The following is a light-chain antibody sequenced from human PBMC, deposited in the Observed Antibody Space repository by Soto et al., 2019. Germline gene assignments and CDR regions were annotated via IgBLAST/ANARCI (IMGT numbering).Light chain of an antibody. CDR3: SSYSISTAYL. J-gene: IGLJ1*01. V-gene: IGLV2-14*01. Sequence: QSALTQPASVSGSPGQSITISCTGTSSDVGGYKFVSWYQQHPGKAPKLMIYEVSNRPSGVSYRFSGSKSGNTASLTISGLQAEDEADYFCSSYSISTAYLFGNGTEVTV. CDR1: SSDVGGYKF. CDR2: EVS.